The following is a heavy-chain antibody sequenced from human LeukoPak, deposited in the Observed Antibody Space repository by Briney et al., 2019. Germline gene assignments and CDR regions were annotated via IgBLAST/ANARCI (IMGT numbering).Heavy chain of an antibody. CDR2: INHSGST. CDR1: GGSFSGYY. D-gene: IGHD1-26*01. CDR3: ARENSGSYREFDY. V-gene: IGHV4-34*01. J-gene: IGHJ4*02. Sequence: SETLSLTCAVYGGSFSGYYWSWIRQPPGKGLEWIGEINHSGSTNHNVSLKSRVSMSVDTSKNQFSLKLSSVTAADTAVFYCARENSGSYREFDYWGQGTLVTVSS.